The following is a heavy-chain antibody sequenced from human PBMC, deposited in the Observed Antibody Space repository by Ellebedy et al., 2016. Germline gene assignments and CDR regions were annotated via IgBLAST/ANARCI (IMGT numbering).Heavy chain of an antibody. Sequence: ASVKVSXXASGYSFSNYGISWVRQAPGQGLEWMGWIRPDNDDTNYARKLQDRVTMTTDTSTSTAYMELRSLRSDDTAVYYCARNRHYRFDNWGQGTLVTVSS. D-gene: IGHD1-26*01. CDR1: GYSFSNYG. J-gene: IGHJ4*02. V-gene: IGHV1-18*01. CDR3: ARNRHYRFDN. CDR2: IRPDNDDT.